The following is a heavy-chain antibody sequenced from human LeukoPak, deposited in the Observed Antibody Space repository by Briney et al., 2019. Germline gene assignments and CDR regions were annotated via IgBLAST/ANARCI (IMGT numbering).Heavy chain of an antibody. CDR2: IYSGGST. CDR3: AREMRYSDSSGYHAAFDY. Sequence: GGSMRLSCAASGFTVSSNYMSWVRQAPGKGLEWVSVIYSGGSTYYADSVKGRFTISRDNSKNTLYLQMNSLRAEDTAAYYCAREMRYSDSSGYHAAFDYWGQGTLVTVSS. CDR1: GFTVSSNY. J-gene: IGHJ4*02. V-gene: IGHV3-53*01. D-gene: IGHD3-22*01.